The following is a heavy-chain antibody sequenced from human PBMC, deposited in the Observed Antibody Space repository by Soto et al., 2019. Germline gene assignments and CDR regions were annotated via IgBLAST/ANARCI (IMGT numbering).Heavy chain of an antibody. V-gene: IGHV4-34*01. D-gene: IGHD3-22*01. CDR2: INHSGST. CDR3: ARYDSSGYYRTTRFDY. CDR1: GGSFSGYY. J-gene: IGHJ4*02. Sequence: SETLSLTCAVYGGSFSGYYWSWIRQPPGKGLEWIGEINHSGSTNHNPSLKSRVTISVDTSKNQFSLKLSSVTAADTAVYYCARYDSSGYYRTTRFDYWGQGTLVTVSS.